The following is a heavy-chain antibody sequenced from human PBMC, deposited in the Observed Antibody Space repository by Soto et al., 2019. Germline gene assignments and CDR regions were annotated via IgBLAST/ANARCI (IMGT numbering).Heavy chain of an antibody. CDR2: ISAYNGNT. V-gene: IGHV1-18*01. Sequence: ASVKVSCKASGYTFTSYGISWVRQAPGQGLEWMGWISAYNGNTNYAQKLQGRVTMTTDTSTSTAYMELRSLRSDDTAVYYCARGGKYCTNGVCSFYGMDVWGQGTTVTVSSGKSHSGESLKISCKGSGYSFTSYYYYYGVDVWGQGTTVTVSS. D-gene: IGHD2-8*01. CDR3: ARGGKYCTNGVCSFYGMDVWGQGTTVTVSSGKSHSGESLKISCKGSGYSFTSYYYYYGVDV. CDR1: GYTFTSYG. J-gene: IGHJ6*02.